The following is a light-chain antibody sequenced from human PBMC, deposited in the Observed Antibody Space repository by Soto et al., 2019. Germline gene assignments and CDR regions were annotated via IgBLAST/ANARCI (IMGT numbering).Light chain of an antibody. J-gene: IGKJ5*01. CDR1: QSIRSK. Sequence: EIVMTQSPPPLSVSPGERAALSCRASQSIRSKLAWDPQKPGQAHRLLIYGASTRATGIPTRFSGIGSGTEFTITINSLQSEDFAVYYCQEYNNWPAITFGQGTRLEIK. V-gene: IGKV3D-15*01. CDR2: GAS. CDR3: QEYNNWPAIT.